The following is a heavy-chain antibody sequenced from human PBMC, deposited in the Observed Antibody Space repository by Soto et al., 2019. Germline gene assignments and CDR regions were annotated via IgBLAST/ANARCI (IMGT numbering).Heavy chain of an antibody. CDR2: ISGSGGST. V-gene: IGHV3-23*01. CDR1: GFTFSSYA. D-gene: IGHD3-16*02. Sequence: EVQLLESGGGLVQPGGSLRLSCAASGFTFSSYAMSWVRQAPGKGLEWVSAISGSGGSTYYVDSVKGRFTISRDNSKNTLYLQMNSLRAEDTAVYYCAKDLFSYGGVIVHWYFDLWGRGTLVTVSS. CDR3: AKDLFSYGGVIVHWYFDL. J-gene: IGHJ2*01.